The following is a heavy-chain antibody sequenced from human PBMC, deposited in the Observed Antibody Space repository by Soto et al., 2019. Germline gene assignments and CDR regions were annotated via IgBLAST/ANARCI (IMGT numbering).Heavy chain of an antibody. V-gene: IGHV3-30*18. CDR3: AKVAARWNYEREPGFDY. CDR2: ISYDGSNK. Sequence: PGGSLRLSCAASGFTFSSYGMHWVRQAPGKGLEWVAVISYDGSNKYYADSVKGRFTISRDNSKNTLYLQMNSLRAEDTAVYYCAKVAARWNYEREPGFDYWGQGTLVTVSS. CDR1: GFTFSSYG. J-gene: IGHJ4*02. D-gene: IGHD1-7*01.